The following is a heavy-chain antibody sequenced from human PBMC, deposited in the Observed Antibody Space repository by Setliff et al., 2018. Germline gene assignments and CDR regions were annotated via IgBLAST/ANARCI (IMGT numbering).Heavy chain of an antibody. V-gene: IGHV3-23*01. CDR2: INGGGTAT. CDR3: TTDPSPTFGGVIGAAFDF. CDR1: GFTFSSSS. Sequence: GGSLRLSCAASGFTFSSSSMTWVRQAPGKGLEWVSAINGGGTATYYADSVKGRFTISRDNSKNTLYLQMNSLRAEDTAVYYCTTDPSPTFGGVIGAAFDFWGQGTMVTVSS. D-gene: IGHD3-16*01. J-gene: IGHJ3*01.